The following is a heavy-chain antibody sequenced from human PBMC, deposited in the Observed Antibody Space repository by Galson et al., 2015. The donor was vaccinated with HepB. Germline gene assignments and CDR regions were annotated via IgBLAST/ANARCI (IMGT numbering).Heavy chain of an antibody. CDR1: GFSLSTSGVG. CDR2: IYWDDDK. Sequence: PALVKPTQTLTLTCTFPGFSLSTSGVGVGWIRQPPGKALEWLALIYWDDDKRYSPSLKSRLTITKDTSKNQVVLTMTNMDPVDTATYYCAHSSVRDLFSSGYYATLDYWGQGTLVTVSS. CDR3: AHSSVRDLFSSGYYATLDY. J-gene: IGHJ4*02. V-gene: IGHV2-5*02. D-gene: IGHD3-22*01.